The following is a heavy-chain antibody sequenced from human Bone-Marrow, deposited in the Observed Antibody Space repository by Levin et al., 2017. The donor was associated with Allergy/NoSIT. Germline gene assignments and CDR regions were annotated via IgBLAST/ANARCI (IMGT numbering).Heavy chain of an antibody. CDR3: AREPISGAVAMDY. Sequence: ASVKVSCKASGYTFSRHYMHWVRQAPGQGLEWMGIVNPSGGNAIYAQKFQGRVTMTRDTSTSTVYMEVASLRSDDTAVYFCAREPISGAVAMDYWGQGTLVIVSS. V-gene: IGHV1-46*01. D-gene: IGHD3-3*01. CDR1: GYTFSRHY. J-gene: IGHJ4*02. CDR2: VNPSGGNA.